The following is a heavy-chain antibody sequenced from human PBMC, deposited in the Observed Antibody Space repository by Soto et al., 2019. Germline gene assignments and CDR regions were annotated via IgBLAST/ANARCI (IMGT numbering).Heavy chain of an antibody. D-gene: IGHD1-26*01. CDR3: ARRNLVGATTLGVFDY. CDR2: ISGSGGST. V-gene: IGHV3-23*01. CDR1: GFTFSSYA. Sequence: GGSLRLSCAASGFTFSSYAMSWVRQAPGKGLEWVSAISGSGGSTYYADSVKGRFTISRDNSKNTLYLQMNSLRAEDTAVYYCARRNLVGATTLGVFDYWGQGTLVTVS. J-gene: IGHJ4*02.